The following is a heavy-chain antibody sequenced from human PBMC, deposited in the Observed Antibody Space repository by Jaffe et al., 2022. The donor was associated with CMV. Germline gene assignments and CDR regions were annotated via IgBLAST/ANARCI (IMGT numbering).Heavy chain of an antibody. CDR3: ARAGYSSSWADAFDI. D-gene: IGHD6-13*01. Sequence: QVQLVQSGAEVKKPGASVKVSCKASGYTFTGYYMHWVRQAPGQGLEWMGWINPNSGGTNYAQKFQGRVTMTRDTSISTAYMELSRLRSDDTAVYYCARAGYSSSWADAFDIWGQGTMVTVSS. J-gene: IGHJ3*02. V-gene: IGHV1-2*02. CDR2: INPNSGGT. CDR1: GYTFTGYY.